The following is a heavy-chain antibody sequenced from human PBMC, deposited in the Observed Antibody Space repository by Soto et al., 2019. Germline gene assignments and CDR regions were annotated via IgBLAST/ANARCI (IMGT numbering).Heavy chain of an antibody. CDR3: ARKDYYGSGIYYFDS. J-gene: IGHJ4*02. D-gene: IGHD3-10*01. V-gene: IGHV1-3*01. CDR1: GYTFTTYP. CDR2: MNPANGDT. Sequence: QVQLVQSGAEVKEPGASVKVSCKASGYTFTTYPIHWVRQAPGQSLEWMGLMNPANGDTGYSQKFQGRVTIARDTSASTAYMELSSLRSEDTAVYYCARKDYYGSGIYYFDSWGQGTLVTVSS.